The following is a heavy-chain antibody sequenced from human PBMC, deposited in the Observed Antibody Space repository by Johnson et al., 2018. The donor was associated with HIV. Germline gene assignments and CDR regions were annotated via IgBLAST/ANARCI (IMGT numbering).Heavy chain of an antibody. CDR1: GFTFSSYA. Sequence: QVQLVESGGGMVQPGRSLRLSCAASGFTFSSYAMHWVRQAPGKGLEWVAVISYDGSNKYYADSVKGRFTISRDNSKNTLYLQMNSLRAEDKAVYFCAREDYHYDGSDHVLGAFDIWGQGTMVTVSS. CDR3: AREDYHYDGSDHVLGAFDI. J-gene: IGHJ3*02. D-gene: IGHD3-22*01. V-gene: IGHV3-30*04. CDR2: ISYDGSNK.